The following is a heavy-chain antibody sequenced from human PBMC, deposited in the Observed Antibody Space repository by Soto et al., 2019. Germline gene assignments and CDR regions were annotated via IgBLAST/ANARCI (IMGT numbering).Heavy chain of an antibody. CDR3: ASLGRHG. Sequence: EVQLVESGGGLVQPGGSLRLSCAASGFTFSDSWMDWVRQAPGKGPEWVANIKHDGSEKNYVVSVKGRFTISRDNAKNSLYLQMNSLRAEDTAVYYCASLGRHGWGQGTTVTVS. V-gene: IGHV3-7*01. CDR1: GFTFSDSW. CDR2: IKHDGSEK. D-gene: IGHD3-16*01. J-gene: IGHJ6*02.